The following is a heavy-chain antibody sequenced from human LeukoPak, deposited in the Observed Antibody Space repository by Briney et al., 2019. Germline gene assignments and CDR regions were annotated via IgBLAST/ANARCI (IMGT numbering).Heavy chain of an antibody. CDR3: AKRDDSGGNLVDL. D-gene: IGHD3-22*01. J-gene: IGHJ4*02. Sequence: SETLSLTCTVSGGSIRSGSHYWAWIRQPPGKGLEWIGSIYYSGSTYYNPSLENRVTISIDTPKNHFSLKLSSLSAADTSVYYCAKRDDSGGNLVDLWGQGTRVTVS. V-gene: IGHV4-39*02. CDR1: GGSIRSGSHY. CDR2: IYYSGST.